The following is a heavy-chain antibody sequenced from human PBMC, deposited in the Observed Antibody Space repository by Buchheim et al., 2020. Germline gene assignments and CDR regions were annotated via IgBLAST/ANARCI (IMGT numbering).Heavy chain of an antibody. Sequence: QVQLVESGGGLVKPGGSLRLSCAASGFTFSDYYMSWIRQAPGKGLEWVSYISSSSSYTNYADPVKGRFTISRDNAKNSLYLQMNSLRAEDTAVYYCARDKYSSSWYRQDWFDPWGQGTL. CDR1: GFTFSDYY. CDR3: ARDKYSSSWYRQDWFDP. J-gene: IGHJ5*02. CDR2: ISSSSSYT. D-gene: IGHD6-13*01. V-gene: IGHV3-11*06.